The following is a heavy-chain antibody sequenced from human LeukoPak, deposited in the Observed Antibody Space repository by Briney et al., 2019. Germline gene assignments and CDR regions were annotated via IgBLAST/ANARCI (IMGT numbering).Heavy chain of an antibody. CDR3: ARVRSDIVGATRGYYFDY. Sequence: GGSLRLSCAASGFTFSSYSMNWVRQAPGKGLEWVSSISSSSSYIYYADSVKGRFTISRDNAKNSLYLQMNSLRAEDTAVYYCARVRSDIVGATRGYYFDYWGQGTLVTVSS. D-gene: IGHD1-26*01. CDR2: ISSSSSYI. CDR1: GFTFSSYS. J-gene: IGHJ4*02. V-gene: IGHV3-21*01.